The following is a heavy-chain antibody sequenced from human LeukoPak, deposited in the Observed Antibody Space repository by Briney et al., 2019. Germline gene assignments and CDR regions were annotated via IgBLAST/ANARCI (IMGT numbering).Heavy chain of an antibody. V-gene: IGHV3-74*01. D-gene: IGHD5-12*01. J-gene: IGHJ4*02. Sequence: GGSLRLSCAASGFTFSSYSMNWVRQAPGKGLVWVSRINSDGSSTSYADSVKGRFTISRDNAKNTLYLQMNSLRAEDTAVYYCARDPPYRADDIGLFDYWGQGTLVTVSS. CDR1: GFTFSSYS. CDR2: INSDGSST. CDR3: ARDPPYRADDIGLFDY.